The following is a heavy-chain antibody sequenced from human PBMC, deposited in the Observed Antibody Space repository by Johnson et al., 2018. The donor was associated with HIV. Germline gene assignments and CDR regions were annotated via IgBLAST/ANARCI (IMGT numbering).Heavy chain of an antibody. V-gene: IGHV3-72*01. J-gene: IGHJ3*02. CDR2: TRNKANSYTT. CDR1: GFTFSDHY. Sequence: VQLVESGGGLVQPGGSLRLSRAASGFTFSDHYMDWVRQAPGKGLEWVGRTRNKANSYTTEYAASVKGRFTISRDDSKNSLYLQMNSLKTEDTAVYYCVRVELGAFDIWGQGTMVTVSS. CDR3: VRVELGAFDI. D-gene: IGHD1-7*01.